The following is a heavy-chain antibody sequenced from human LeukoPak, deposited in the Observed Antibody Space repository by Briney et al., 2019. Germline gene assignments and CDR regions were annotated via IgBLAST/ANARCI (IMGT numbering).Heavy chain of an antibody. CDR3: ARDRLDDYYYYYGMDV. CDR1: GYTFTGDY. J-gene: IGHJ6*02. Sequence: ASVKVSCKASGYTFTGDYMHWVRQAPGQGFEWMGWINPNSGGTNYAQKFQGRVTMTRDTSISTAYMELSRLRSDDTAVYYCARDRLDDYYYYYGMDVWGQGTTVTVSS. CDR2: INPNSGGT. V-gene: IGHV1-2*02.